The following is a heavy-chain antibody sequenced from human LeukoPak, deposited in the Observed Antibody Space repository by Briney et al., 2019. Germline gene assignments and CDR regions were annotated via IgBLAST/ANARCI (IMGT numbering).Heavy chain of an antibody. Sequence: PGGSLRLSCAASGFTFSSYEMNWVRQAPGKGLEWVAIIWSDGSNKYYADSVKGRVTISRDNSKNMLYLQMNSLRAEDTAVYYCGRGTDGGEVDYWGQGTLVTVSS. CDR2: IWSDGSNK. CDR3: GRGTDGGEVDY. CDR1: GFTFSSYE. J-gene: IGHJ4*02. V-gene: IGHV3-33*08. D-gene: IGHD3-10*01.